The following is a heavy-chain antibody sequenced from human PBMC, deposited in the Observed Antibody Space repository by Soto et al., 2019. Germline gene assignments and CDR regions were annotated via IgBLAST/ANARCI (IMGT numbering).Heavy chain of an antibody. CDR1: GGSISSYH. CDR2: IYYNGNT. Sequence: PSETLSLTCTVSGGSISSYHWSWIRQPPGKGLEWIGYIYYNGNTNYAQKLQGRVTMTTDTSTSTAYMELRSLRSDDTAVYYCATSDPGYSSGFPANYWGQGTPVTVSS. V-gene: IGHV4-59*03. CDR3: ATSDPGYSSGFPANY. D-gene: IGHD6-19*01. J-gene: IGHJ4*02.